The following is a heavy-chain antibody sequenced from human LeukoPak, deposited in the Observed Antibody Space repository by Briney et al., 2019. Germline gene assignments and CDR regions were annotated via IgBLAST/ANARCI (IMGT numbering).Heavy chain of an antibody. CDR2: INPSGDST. V-gene: IGHV1-46*01. CDR1: GYTFTSYH. D-gene: IGHD6-13*01. CDR3: ARDKYSSSWYTGAGSYFDY. Sequence: ASVKVSCKASGYTFTSYHMHWVRQAPGQGLEWMGIINPSGDSTSYAQKFQGRVTMTTDTSTSTAYMELRSLRSDDTAVYYCARDKYSSSWYTGAGSYFDYWGQGTLVTVSS. J-gene: IGHJ4*02.